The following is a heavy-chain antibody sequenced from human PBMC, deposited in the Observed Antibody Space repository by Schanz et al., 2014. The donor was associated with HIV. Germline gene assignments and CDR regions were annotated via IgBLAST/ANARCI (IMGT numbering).Heavy chain of an antibody. CDR1: GFTFSNAC. CDR2: IKSKTDGGTT. Sequence: EVQLLESGGGLVKPGGSLRLSCAASGFTFSNACMNWVRQAPGKGLEWVGRIKSKTDGGTTNYAAPVKGRFTISRDDAKNTLYLQMNSLKTEDTAVYYCPTVRSGWFLGGFDIWGQGTMVTVSS. CDR3: PTVRSGWFLGGFDI. V-gene: IGHV3-15*01. D-gene: IGHD6-19*01. J-gene: IGHJ3*02.